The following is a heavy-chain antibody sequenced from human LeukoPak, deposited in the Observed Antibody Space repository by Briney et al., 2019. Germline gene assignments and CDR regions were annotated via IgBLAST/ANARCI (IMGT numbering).Heavy chain of an antibody. Sequence: SETLSLTCTVSGGSISSYYCSWIRQPAGKGPEWIGRIYTSGTTNYNPSLKSRVTISVDMPKNQFSLKLSSVAAADTAVYYCATVDSGSGYVDYWGQGTLVTVSS. CDR1: GGSISSYY. J-gene: IGHJ4*02. CDR3: ATVDSGSGYVDY. D-gene: IGHD2-15*01. CDR2: IYTSGTT. V-gene: IGHV4-4*07.